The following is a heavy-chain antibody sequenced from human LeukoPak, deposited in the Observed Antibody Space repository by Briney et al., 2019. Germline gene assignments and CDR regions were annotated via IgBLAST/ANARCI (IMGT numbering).Heavy chain of an antibody. CDR1: GGSISSYY. CDR3: AREGDYYGSGNLFDY. Sequence: SETLSLTCTVSGGSISSYYWSWIRQPPGKGLEWIGYIYYSGSTNYNPSLKSRVTISVDTSKNQFSLQLNSVTPEDTAVYYCAREGDYYGSGNLFDYWGQGTLVTVSS. CDR2: IYYSGST. D-gene: IGHD3-10*01. V-gene: IGHV4-59*12. J-gene: IGHJ4*02.